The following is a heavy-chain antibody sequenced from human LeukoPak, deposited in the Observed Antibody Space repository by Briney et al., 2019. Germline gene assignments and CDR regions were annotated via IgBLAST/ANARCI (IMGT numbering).Heavy chain of an antibody. CDR3: ARDGYGTSSLDY. V-gene: IGHV3-7*03. D-gene: IGHD6-6*01. CDR1: GFTFSNYW. Sequence: GSQRLSCAASGFTFSNYWMNWVRQAPGKGLEWVANIKQSGSEQYYGDSVRGRFTISRDNAKNSLFLQMNSLRAEDTAVYYCARDGYGTSSLDYWGQGTLVTVSS. J-gene: IGHJ4*02. CDR2: IKQSGSEQ.